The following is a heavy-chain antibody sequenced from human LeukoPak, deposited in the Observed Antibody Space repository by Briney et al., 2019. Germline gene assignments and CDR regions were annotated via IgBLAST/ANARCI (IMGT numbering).Heavy chain of an antibody. CDR3: VRLRRNNDRSGYYYYYDY. D-gene: IGHD3-22*01. V-gene: IGHV3-21*01. J-gene: IGHJ4*02. CDR1: GFTFSDFS. CDR2: ISVRSNYR. Sequence: GGSLRLSCAASGFTFSDFSVNWVRQAPGKGLEWVSSISVRSNYRYYADSVRGRFTISRDDARDSLFLQMNSLRAEDTAVYFCVRLRRNNDRSGYYYYYDYWGQGTLVTVSS.